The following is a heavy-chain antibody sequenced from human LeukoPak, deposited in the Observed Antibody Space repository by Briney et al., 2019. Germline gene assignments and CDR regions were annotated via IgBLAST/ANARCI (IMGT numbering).Heavy chain of an antibody. CDR3: VKDPRDTYGTNWFVS. D-gene: IGHD2-21*01. J-gene: IGHJ5*01. Sequence: GGSLRLSCVASGFSFGIYAMSWVRQAPGKGLQWVSQISGTGGATWYAAFARDRFTISRDNSKKTLYLQMSGLRVEDTAMYYCVKDPRDTYGTNWFVSWGQGTLLIVSS. CDR2: ISGTGGAT. V-gene: IGHV3-23*01. CDR1: GFSFGIYA.